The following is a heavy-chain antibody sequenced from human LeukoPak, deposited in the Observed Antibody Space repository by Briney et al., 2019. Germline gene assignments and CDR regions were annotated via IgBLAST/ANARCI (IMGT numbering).Heavy chain of an antibody. V-gene: IGHV1-2*06. CDR3: ARKPEGMDV. CDR1: GYTFTGYY. Sequence: ASVKVSCKASGYTFTGYYIHWVRQTPGQGLEWMGRINPSSGGTNYAQKFQGTVTMTRDTSISTAYMELSRLRSDDTAVYYCARKPEGMDVWGQGTTVTVSS. J-gene: IGHJ6*02. D-gene: IGHD1-14*01. CDR2: INPSSGGT.